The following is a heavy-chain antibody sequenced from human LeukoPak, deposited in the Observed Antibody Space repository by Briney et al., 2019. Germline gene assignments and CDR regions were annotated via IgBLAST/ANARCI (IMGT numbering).Heavy chain of an antibody. CDR2: IYHSGNK. CDR3: ARYPSCSGGRCTGFDS. V-gene: IGHV4/OR15-8*02. D-gene: IGHD2-15*01. Sequence: SETLSLTCAVSGGSISSNNWWNWVRQSPGKGLEWVGGIYHSGNKNYNASLKSRVTISLDKSKNQFSLELSSVSAADTAVYYCARYPSCSGGRCTGFDSWGQGALVTVSS. J-gene: IGHJ4*02. CDR1: GGSISSNNW.